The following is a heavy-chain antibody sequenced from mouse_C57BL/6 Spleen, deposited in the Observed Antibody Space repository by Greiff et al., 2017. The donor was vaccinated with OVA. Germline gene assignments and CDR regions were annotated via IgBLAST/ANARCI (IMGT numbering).Heavy chain of an antibody. J-gene: IGHJ4*01. D-gene: IGHD3-2*02. CDR1: GYTFTGYW. V-gene: IGHV1-9*01. Sequence: QVQLQQSGAELMKPGASVKLSCKATGYTFTGYWIEWVKQRPGHGLEWIGEILPGSGSTNYNEKFKGKATFTADTSSNTAYMQLSSLTTEDSAIYDGARKGKQLRLHYAMDYWGQGTSVTVAS. CDR3: ARKGKQLRLHYAMDY. CDR2: ILPGSGST.